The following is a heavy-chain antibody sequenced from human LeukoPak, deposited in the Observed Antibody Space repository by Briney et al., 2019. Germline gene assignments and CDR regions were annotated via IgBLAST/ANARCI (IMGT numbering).Heavy chain of an antibody. CDR1: GSSIIRGYY. J-gene: IGHJ6*03. V-gene: IGHV4-38-2*02. CDR3: ARMFSSSWTNYYYYYMDV. D-gene: IGHD6-13*01. Sequence: TSETLSLTCNVSGSSIIRGYYWGWIRQPPGMGLEWIGSIYYSGSTNLNPSFKSRVTLSVDTSKNQFSLRLSSVTAADTAVYYCARMFSSSWTNYYYYYMDVWGKGTTVTISS. CDR2: IYYSGST.